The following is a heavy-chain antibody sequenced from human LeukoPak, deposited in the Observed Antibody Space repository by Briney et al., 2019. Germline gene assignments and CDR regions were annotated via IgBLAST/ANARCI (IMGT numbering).Heavy chain of an antibody. D-gene: IGHD1-26*01. CDR3: ATTSGYFYY. CDR1: GYSFIRYH. Sequence: ASVNVSCKASGYSFIRYHIHWVRQAPGQGLEWMGRINPSSGDTNYAQNFQGRVTMTRDTSISTAYMELSRLRSDDTAVYYCATTSGYFYYWGQGTLVTVSS. J-gene: IGHJ4*02. V-gene: IGHV1-2*06. CDR2: INPSSGDT.